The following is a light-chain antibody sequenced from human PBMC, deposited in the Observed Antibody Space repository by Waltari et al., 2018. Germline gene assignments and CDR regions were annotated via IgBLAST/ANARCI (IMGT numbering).Light chain of an antibody. J-gene: IGKJ2*03. Sequence: EIELTQSPATLSASPGERVPLSCRASQGISNNLVWYQHKPGQSPRLLIYGASARATGVQERFSGSGYRTEFTLTISSLQSEDFAVYYCQHYNNRPPYSFGQGTKLDIK. CDR2: GAS. CDR3: QHYNNRPPYS. V-gene: IGKV3-15*01. CDR1: QGISNN.